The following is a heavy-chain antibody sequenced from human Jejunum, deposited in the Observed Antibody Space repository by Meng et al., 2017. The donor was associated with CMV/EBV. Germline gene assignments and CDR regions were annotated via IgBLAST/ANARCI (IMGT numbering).Heavy chain of an antibody. V-gene: IGHV3-43*01. J-gene: IGHJ4*02. CDR2: ISWNSRDT. D-gene: IGHD4-23*01. CDR3: ARAVASNYYDY. Sequence: CVGAGFRFDEYAMHWVRQIPGKGLEWVSLISWNSRDTDYADSVRGRFTISRDNNKNSLYLEMNSLRSEDSGLYYCARAVASNYYDYWGQGTLVTVSS. CDR1: GFRFDEYA.